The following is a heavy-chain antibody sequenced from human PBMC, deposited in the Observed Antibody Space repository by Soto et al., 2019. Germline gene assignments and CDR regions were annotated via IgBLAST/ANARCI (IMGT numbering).Heavy chain of an antibody. Sequence: PSETLSLTCDVSGGPITNNNWWSWVRQPPGEGLEWIGEMHHIGSTNYNPSLKSRVTMSVDTSKNQFFLKLNSVTAADTAVYYCTKNSAYALDYWGQGTLVTVSS. CDR1: GGPITNNNW. V-gene: IGHV4-4*02. J-gene: IGHJ4*02. CDR3: TKNSAYALDY. D-gene: IGHD5-12*01. CDR2: MHHIGST.